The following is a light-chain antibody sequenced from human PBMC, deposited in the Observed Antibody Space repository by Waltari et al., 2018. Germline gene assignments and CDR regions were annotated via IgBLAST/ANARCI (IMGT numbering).Light chain of an antibody. V-gene: IGLV2-14*01. Sequence: QSALTQPVSVSESPGQSITIPCTGTSSDVVAYNFVSWYQQHPGKAPKLMIYEFSNRPSGVSSRFSASKSGNTASLTISGLQAEDEADYYCTSFTSRSTWVFGGGTKLTVL. J-gene: IGLJ3*02. CDR3: TSFTSRSTWV. CDR1: SSDVVAYNF. CDR2: EFS.